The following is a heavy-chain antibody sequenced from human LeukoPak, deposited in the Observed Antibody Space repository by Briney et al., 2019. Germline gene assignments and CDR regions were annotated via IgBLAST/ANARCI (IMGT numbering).Heavy chain of an antibody. CDR2: ISSSSSYI. CDR3: ARGSSFADAFDI. Sequence: GGSLRLSCAGSGFTFSSYSMNWVRQAPGKGLEWVSSISSSSSYIYYADSVKGRFTISRDNAKNSLYLQMNSLRAEDTAVYYCARGSSFADAFDIWGQGTMVTVSS. CDR1: GFTFSSYS. J-gene: IGHJ3*02. D-gene: IGHD6-6*01. V-gene: IGHV3-21*01.